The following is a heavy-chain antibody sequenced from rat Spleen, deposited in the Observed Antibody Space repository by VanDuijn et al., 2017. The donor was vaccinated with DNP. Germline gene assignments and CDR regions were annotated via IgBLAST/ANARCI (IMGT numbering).Heavy chain of an antibody. CDR2: INKNSSTI. Sequence: EVKLVESGGGLVQPGRSLKLSCAPSGFNFNDYWMGWVRQAPGKGLEWIGEINKNSSTINYSPSLKDKFTISRDNAQNTLYLQMSKLGSEDTAIYYCARLGWHGWFAYWGQGTLVTVSS. J-gene: IGHJ3*01. CDR1: GFNFNDYW. D-gene: IGHD1-11*01. CDR3: ARLGWHGWFAY. V-gene: IGHV4-2*01.